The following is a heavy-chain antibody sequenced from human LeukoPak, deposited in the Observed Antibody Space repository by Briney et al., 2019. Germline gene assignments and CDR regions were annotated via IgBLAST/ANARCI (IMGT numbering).Heavy chain of an antibody. J-gene: IGHJ4*02. CDR1: GCTFSSYE. Sequence: GGSLRLSCAASGCTFSSYEMNWVRQAPGKGLELVSYISSSGSTIYYADSVKGRFTISRDNAKNSLYLQLNSLRVDDTAVYYCARDRLHYGEYEKPLDYWGQGTLVTVSS. D-gene: IGHD4-17*01. CDR2: ISSSGSTI. V-gene: IGHV3-48*03. CDR3: ARDRLHYGEYEKPLDY.